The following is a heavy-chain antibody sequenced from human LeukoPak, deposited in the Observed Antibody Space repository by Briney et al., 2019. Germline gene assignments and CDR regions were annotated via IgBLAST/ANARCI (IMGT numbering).Heavy chain of an antibody. CDR1: GGSISSDF. J-gene: IGHJ3*02. V-gene: IGHV4-59*01. D-gene: IGHD1-26*01. CDR2: VHYSEST. CDR3: ARDRRWELLHAFDI. Sequence: PSETLSLTCTVSGGSISSDFWSWIRQAPGKGLEWIPYVHYSESTNYNPSLKSRVTISLDTSKSQFSLMLTSVTAADTAVYYCARDRRWELLHAFDIWGQGTMVTVS.